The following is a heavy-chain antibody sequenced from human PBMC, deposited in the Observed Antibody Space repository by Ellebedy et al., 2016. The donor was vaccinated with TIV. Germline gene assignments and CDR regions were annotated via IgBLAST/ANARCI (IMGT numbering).Heavy chain of an antibody. D-gene: IGHD6-13*01. Sequence: GESLKISXAASGFTFSSYSMNWVRQAPGKGLEWVSSISSSSSYIYYADSVKGRFTISRDNAKNSLYLQMNSLRAEDTAVYYCAREYSSSWYGYGMDVWGQGTTVTVSS. V-gene: IGHV3-21*01. J-gene: IGHJ6*02. CDR2: ISSSSSYI. CDR1: GFTFSSYS. CDR3: AREYSSSWYGYGMDV.